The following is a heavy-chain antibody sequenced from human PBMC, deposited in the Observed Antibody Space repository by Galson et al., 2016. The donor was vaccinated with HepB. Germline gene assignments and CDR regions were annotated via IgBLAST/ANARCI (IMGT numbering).Heavy chain of an antibody. D-gene: IGHD2-8*01. Sequence: SLRLSCAASGFTFSSYWMHWVRQVPGKGPVWVSHINTDGSSTHYADSVKGRFTISRDNAKNTLYLQINSLRAEDTAVYYCVRDRLATNWFDPWGQGTLVTVSS. CDR1: GFTFSSYW. V-gene: IGHV3-74*01. CDR3: VRDRLATNWFDP. CDR2: INTDGSST. J-gene: IGHJ5*02.